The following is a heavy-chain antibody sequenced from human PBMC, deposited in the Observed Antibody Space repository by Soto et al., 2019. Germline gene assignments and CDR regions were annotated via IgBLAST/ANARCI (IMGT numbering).Heavy chain of an antibody. CDR3: AIPMNCSGGSCYFSYFDY. J-gene: IGHJ4*02. CDR1: GGTFSSYS. V-gene: IGHV1-69*02. CDR2: IIPILGLA. Sequence: QVQLVQSGAEVKKPGSSVKVSCKASGGTFSSYSISWVRQAPGQGLEWMGRIIPILGLANYAQKFQGRVTITADKSTSTVYMDLSSLRSEDTAVYYCAIPMNCSGGSCYFSYFDYWGQGTLVTVSS. D-gene: IGHD2-15*01.